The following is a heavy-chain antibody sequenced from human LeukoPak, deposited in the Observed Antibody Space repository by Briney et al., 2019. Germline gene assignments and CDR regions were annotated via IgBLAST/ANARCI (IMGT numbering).Heavy chain of an antibody. J-gene: IGHJ4*02. CDR1: GGTFSSYA. CDR2: IIPIFGTA. V-gene: IGHV1-69*13. D-gene: IGHD3-9*01. Sequence: SVKVSCKASGGTFSSYAISWVRQAPGQGLEWMGGIIPIFGTANYAQKFQGRVTITADESTSTAYMELSSLRSEDTAVYYCARSKDLRLDDIYYWGQGTLVSVSS. CDR3: ARSKDLRLDDIYY.